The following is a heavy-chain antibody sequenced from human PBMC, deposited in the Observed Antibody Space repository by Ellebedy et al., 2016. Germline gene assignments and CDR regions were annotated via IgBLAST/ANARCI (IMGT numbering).Heavy chain of an antibody. Sequence: GESLKISXAASGFIFSSYSMNWVRQAPGKGLEWVSGLTGSGVSVYYADSVKGRFTVSRDNSKNTLYLQMNSLTADDTALYYCAKDLGTWGQGTLVTVSA. D-gene: IGHD7-27*01. CDR1: GFIFSSYS. V-gene: IGHV3-23*01. CDR3: AKDLGT. J-gene: IGHJ4*02. CDR2: LTGSGVSV.